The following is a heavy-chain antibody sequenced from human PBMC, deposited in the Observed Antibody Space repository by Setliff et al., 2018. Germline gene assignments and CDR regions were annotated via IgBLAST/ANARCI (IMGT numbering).Heavy chain of an antibody. CDR2: ISPHTGVA. CDR1: GYTFITYG. CDR3: VREVVYSRSSTDYRYYMDV. J-gene: IGHJ6*03. Sequence: ASVKVSCKASGYTFITYGVNWVRQAPGQGLEWMGWISPHTGVANYAQKFQGRVAMTRDTSINTAYMELSSLTYDDTAVYYCVREVVYSRSSTDYRYYMDVWGKGTTVTVSS. D-gene: IGHD2-8*02. V-gene: IGHV1-18*01.